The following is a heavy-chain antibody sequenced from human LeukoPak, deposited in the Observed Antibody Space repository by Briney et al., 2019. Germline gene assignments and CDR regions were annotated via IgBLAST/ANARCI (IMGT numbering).Heavy chain of an antibody. V-gene: IGHV5-51*01. D-gene: IGHD2-2*01. CDR3: ARAPTSISHPKWFDS. Sequence: GESLKISCTGSTYSFSSYWIGWVRPVPGKGLEWMGIIYPGDYDTRYSPSFQGQVTISVDKSISTAYLQWNTLKDSDTAIYYCARAPTSISHPKWFDSWGQGTLVTVSS. J-gene: IGHJ5*01. CDR2: IYPGDYDT. CDR1: TYSFSSYW.